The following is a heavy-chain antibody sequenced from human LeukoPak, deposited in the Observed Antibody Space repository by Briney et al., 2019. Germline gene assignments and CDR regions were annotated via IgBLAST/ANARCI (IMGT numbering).Heavy chain of an antibody. V-gene: IGHV1-2*02. J-gene: IGHJ3*01. CDR2: INPNNGGT. CDR1: GYTFTGYY. Sequence: ASVKVSCKASGYTFTGYYMHWVWQAPGQGLEWMGCINPNNGGTNYAQKFHSRVTMTRETSIRTAYMDLSRLTSDDTGVYSCARVGDGGGQDFDAWGHGTTVTV. CDR3: ARVGDGGGQDFDA. D-gene: IGHD3-16*01.